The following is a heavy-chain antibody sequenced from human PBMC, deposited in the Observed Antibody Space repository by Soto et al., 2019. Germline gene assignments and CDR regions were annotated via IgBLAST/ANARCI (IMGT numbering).Heavy chain of an antibody. CDR1: GGTFSSYT. V-gene: IGHV1-69*04. CDR2: IIPILGIA. CDR3: AREKDRYSSGWYSAYFQH. Sequence: ASVKVSCKASGGTFSSYTISWVRQAPGQGLEWMGRIIPILGIANYAQKFQGRVTITADKSTSTAYMELSSLRSEDTAVYYCAREKDRYSSGWYSAYFQHWGQGTLVTVSS. J-gene: IGHJ1*01. D-gene: IGHD6-19*01.